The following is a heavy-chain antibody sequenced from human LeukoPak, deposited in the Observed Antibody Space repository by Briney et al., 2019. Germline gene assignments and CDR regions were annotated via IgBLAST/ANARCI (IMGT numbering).Heavy chain of an antibody. CDR2: INPSGGST. D-gene: IGHD6-19*01. V-gene: IGHV1-46*01. J-gene: IGHJ4*02. CDR1: EHTFTSYY. CDR3: ARVAVAGDYFDY. Sequence: ASVKVSCKASEHTFTSYYMHWVRQAPGQGLEWMGIINPSGGSTSYAQKFQGRVTMTRDTSTSTVYMELSSLRPEDTAVYYCARVAVAGDYFDYWGQGTLVTVSS.